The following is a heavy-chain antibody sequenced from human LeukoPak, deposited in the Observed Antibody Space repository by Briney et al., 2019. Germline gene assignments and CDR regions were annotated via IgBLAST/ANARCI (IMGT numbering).Heavy chain of an antibody. CDR1: GFTFNRHG. D-gene: IGHD2-21*02. Sequence: GGSLRLSCAASGFTFNRHGMSWVRQAPGKGLEWVSSITGSDGDTYYGDSVKGRFTISRDNSKNTLYLQMNSLRAEDTAVYYCANFVVVTAEKADAFDIWGQGTMVTVSS. V-gene: IGHV3-23*01. J-gene: IGHJ3*02. CDR3: ANFVVVTAEKADAFDI. CDR2: ITGSDGDT.